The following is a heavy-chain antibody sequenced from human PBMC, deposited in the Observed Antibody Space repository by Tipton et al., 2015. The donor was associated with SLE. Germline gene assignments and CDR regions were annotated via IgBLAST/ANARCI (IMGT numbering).Heavy chain of an antibody. V-gene: IGHV4-31*03. Sequence: TLSLTCTVSGGSISSGGYYWSWIRQHPGKGLEWIGYIYYSGSTYYNPSLKSRVTISVDTSKNQFSLKLSSVTAADTAVYYCARFVYGDLYYYGMDVWGQGTTVTVSS. CDR3: ARFVYGDLYYYGMDV. D-gene: IGHD4-17*01. CDR2: IYYSGST. CDR1: GGSISSGGYY. J-gene: IGHJ6*02.